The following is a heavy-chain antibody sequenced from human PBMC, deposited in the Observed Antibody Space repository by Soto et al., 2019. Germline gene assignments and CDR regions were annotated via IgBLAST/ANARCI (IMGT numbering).Heavy chain of an antibody. D-gene: IGHD3-10*01. CDR2: IIPIFGTA. CDR3: ARDPMVRGDDWYFDL. J-gene: IGHJ2*01. CDR1: GGTFSSYA. V-gene: IGHV1-69*01. Sequence: QVQLVQSGAEVKKPGSSVKVSCKASGGTFSSYAISWVRQAPGQGLEWMGGIIPIFGTANYAQKFQGRVTITADESTSTAYMELCSLRSEDTAVYYCARDPMVRGDDWYFDLWGRGTLVTVSS.